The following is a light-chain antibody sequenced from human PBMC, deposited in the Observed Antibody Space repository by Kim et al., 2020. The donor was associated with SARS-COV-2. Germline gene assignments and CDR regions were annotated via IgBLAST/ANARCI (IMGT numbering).Light chain of an antibody. V-gene: IGLV2-14*03. CDR1: SSDVGAYNY. Sequence: QSVLTQPASVSGSPGQSITISCTGTSSDVGAYNYVSWYQQHPGKAPKVMIYDVSNRPSGVSNRFSGSKSGNTASLTISGLQAEDEADYYCSSYASSNTVVFGGGTQLTVL. CDR3: SSYASSNTVV. J-gene: IGLJ2*01. CDR2: DVS.